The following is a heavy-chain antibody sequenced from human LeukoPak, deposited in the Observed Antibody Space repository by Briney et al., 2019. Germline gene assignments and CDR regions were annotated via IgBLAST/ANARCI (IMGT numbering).Heavy chain of an antibody. CDR2: IYYSGST. J-gene: IGHJ4*02. Sequence: SETLSLSCTVSGGSISISTNYWGWIRQPPGKGLEWIGSIYYSGSTYYNPSLKSRVTISVDTSKNQFSLKLSSVTAADTAVYYCARQVITYDILTGYLKTVIRHVDYSGQGNLCAVSS. CDR3: ARQVITYDILTGYLKTVIRHVDY. CDR1: GGSISISTNY. V-gene: IGHV4-39*01. D-gene: IGHD3-9*01.